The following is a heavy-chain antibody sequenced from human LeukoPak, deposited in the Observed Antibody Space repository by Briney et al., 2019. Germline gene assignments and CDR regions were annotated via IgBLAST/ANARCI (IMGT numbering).Heavy chain of an antibody. CDR2: ISGSGGST. J-gene: IGHJ6*02. CDR3: AKDQVSYDSSGDGMDV. Sequence: PGGSLRLSCAASGFTFSSYARSWVRQAPGKGLEWVSAISGSGGSTYYADSVKGRFTISRDNSKNTLYLQMNSLRAEDTAVYYCAKDQVSYDSSGDGMDVWGQGTTVTVSS. CDR1: GFTFSSYA. V-gene: IGHV3-23*01. D-gene: IGHD3-22*01.